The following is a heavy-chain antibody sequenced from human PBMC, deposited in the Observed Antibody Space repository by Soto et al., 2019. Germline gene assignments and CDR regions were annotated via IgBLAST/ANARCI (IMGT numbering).Heavy chain of an antibody. CDR3: ARSAIATHWFFDL. Sequence: QLQLQESGPGLVRPSETLSLTCTVSGGPISSSSYYWGWIRQAPGKGLEWLATIDYTGYTYHNPSLKTHVTISVDTSKDQFSLKLTSVTAADTALYYCARSAIATHWFFDLWGRGTLVTVSS. J-gene: IGHJ2*01. V-gene: IGHV4-39*01. CDR2: IDYTGYT. D-gene: IGHD5-18*01. CDR1: GGPISSSSYY.